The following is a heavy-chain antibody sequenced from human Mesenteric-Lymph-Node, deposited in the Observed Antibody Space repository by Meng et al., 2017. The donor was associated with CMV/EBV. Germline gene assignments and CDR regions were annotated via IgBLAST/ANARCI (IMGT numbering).Heavy chain of an antibody. CDR3: AREKYYDFWSGSGGMDV. J-gene: IGHJ6*02. V-gene: IGHV3-53*01. Sequence: GESLKISRAASGFTVSSNYMSWVRQAPGKGLEWVSLIYSGGSTYYADSVKGRFTISRDNSKNTLYLQMNSLRAEDTAVYYCAREKYYDFWSGSGGMDVWGQGTTVTVSS. CDR2: IYSGGST. D-gene: IGHD3-3*01. CDR1: GFTVSSNY.